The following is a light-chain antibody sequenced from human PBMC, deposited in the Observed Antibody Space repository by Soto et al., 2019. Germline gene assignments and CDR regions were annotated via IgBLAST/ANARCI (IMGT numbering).Light chain of an antibody. Sequence: DIQMTQSPSSLPASVGDSVTITCRASQAINKYLNWYQHKAGQAPKLLIYGASSLHKGVPARFRGSGAGTCFTLTISRLQPEDFATYYCQQSYTTPGTFGRGTTVEIK. CDR1: QAINKY. CDR2: GAS. V-gene: IGKV1-39*01. J-gene: IGKJ1*01. CDR3: QQSYTTPGT.